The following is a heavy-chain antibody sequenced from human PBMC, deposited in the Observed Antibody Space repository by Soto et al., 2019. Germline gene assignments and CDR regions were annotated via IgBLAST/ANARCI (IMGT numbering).Heavy chain of an antibody. V-gene: IGHV3-7*03. J-gene: IGHJ4*02. Sequence: GGSLRLSCAASGFTFSSYWMSWVRQAPGKGLEWVANIKQDGSEKYYVDSVKGRFTISRDNAKNSLYLQMNSLRAEDTAVYYCARMAAVCYFDYWGQGTLVTVSP. CDR3: ARMAAVCYFDY. CDR2: IKQDGSEK. D-gene: IGHD6-13*01. CDR1: GFTFSSYW.